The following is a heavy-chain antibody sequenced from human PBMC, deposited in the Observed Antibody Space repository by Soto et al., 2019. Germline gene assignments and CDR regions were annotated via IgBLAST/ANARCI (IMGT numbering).Heavy chain of an antibody. CDR1: GYSISSGYY. J-gene: IGHJ6*02. Sequence: PSETLSLTCAVSGYSISSGYYWGWIRQPPGKGLEWIGSIYHSGSTYYNPSLKSRVTISVDTSKNQFSLKLSSVTAADTAVYYCARDGITMVRGGNGMDVWGQGTTVTVS. D-gene: IGHD3-10*01. CDR3: ARDGITMVRGGNGMDV. V-gene: IGHV4-38-2*02. CDR2: IYHSGST.